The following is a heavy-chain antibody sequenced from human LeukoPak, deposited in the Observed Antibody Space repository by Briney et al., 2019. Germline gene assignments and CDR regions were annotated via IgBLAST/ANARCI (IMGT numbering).Heavy chain of an antibody. CDR3: ARTRYYYNSRSYGAPYYFDY. CDR1: GGSFSGYY. D-gene: IGHD3-10*01. J-gene: IGHJ4*02. CDR2: INHSGST. V-gene: IGHV4-34*01. Sequence: PSETLSLTCAVYGGSFSGYYWSWIRQPPGKGLEWIGEINHSGSTNYNPSLKSRVTISIDTSKNQFSLKLSSVTAADTAVYYCARTRYYYNSRSYGAPYYFDYWGQGTLVTVSS.